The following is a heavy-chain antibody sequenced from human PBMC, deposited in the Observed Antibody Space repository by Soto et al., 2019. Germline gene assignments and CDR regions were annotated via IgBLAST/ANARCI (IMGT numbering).Heavy chain of an antibody. CDR2: ISGSGGST. J-gene: IGHJ4*02. CDR3: AKDEFVGASTSPYYFDY. CDR1: GFTFSSYA. V-gene: IGHV3-23*01. Sequence: LRLSCAASGFTFSSYAMSRVRQAPGKGLEWVSAISGSGGSTYYADSVKGRFTISRDNSKNTLYLQMNSLRAEDTAEYYCAKDEFVGASTSPYYFDYRGQGTLVTVSS. D-gene: IGHD1-26*01.